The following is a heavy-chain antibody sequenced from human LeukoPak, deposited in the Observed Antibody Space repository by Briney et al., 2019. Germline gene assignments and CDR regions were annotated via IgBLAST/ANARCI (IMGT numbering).Heavy chain of an antibody. CDR3: ARVIAVAGTNWFDP. Sequence: SVKVSCKASGGTFSSYAISWVRQAPGQGLEWMGRIIPILGIANYAQKFQGRVTITADKSTSTAYMELSSLRSEDTAVYYCARVIAVAGTNWFDPWGQGTLVTVSS. CDR2: IIPILGIA. J-gene: IGHJ5*02. CDR1: GGTFSSYA. V-gene: IGHV1-69*04. D-gene: IGHD6-19*01.